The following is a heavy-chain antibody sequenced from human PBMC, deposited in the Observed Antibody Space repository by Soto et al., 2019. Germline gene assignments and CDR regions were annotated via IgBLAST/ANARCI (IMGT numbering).Heavy chain of an antibody. CDR3: AKAVGRYGSGALDAFEI. D-gene: IGHD3-10*01. CDR2: ISGSGGST. J-gene: IGHJ3*02. V-gene: IGHV3-23*01. Sequence: EVQLLESGGGLVQPGGSLRLSCAASGFTFSSYAMSWVRQAPGKGLEWVSAISGSGGSTYYADSVKGRFTISRDNSKNTLYLQMTRMRAEVTAVYYCAKAVGRYGSGALDAFEIWGQGTMVTVSS. CDR1: GFTFSSYA.